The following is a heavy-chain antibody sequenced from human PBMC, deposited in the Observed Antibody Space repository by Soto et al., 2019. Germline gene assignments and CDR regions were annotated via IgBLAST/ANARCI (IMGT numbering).Heavy chain of an antibody. J-gene: IGHJ6*02. CDR3: ASGAECVNPRRLALYV. Sequence: QMQLVESGGGVVQPGTSLRLSCVGSGFTFSFFDLHWVRQATGKGVEWVSLISYDGRRKFYADSVKGRVTISRDNSKNTVSLQLNSPGVEHMAVYYCASGAECVNPRRLALYVCGQAETVTDSS. CDR1: GFTFSFFD. D-gene: IGHD1-26*01. V-gene: IGHV3-30*04. CDR2: ISYDGRRK.